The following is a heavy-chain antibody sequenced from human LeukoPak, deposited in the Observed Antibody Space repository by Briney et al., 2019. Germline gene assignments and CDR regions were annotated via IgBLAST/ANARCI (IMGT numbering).Heavy chain of an antibody. J-gene: IGHJ4*02. D-gene: IGHD6-19*01. CDR1: GFTFSSYG. CDR2: IKFDGSNI. CDR3: ARNSYVDGWYVHFDF. Sequence: GGSLRLSCAASGFTFSSYGMHWVRQAPGKGLEWGSYIKFDGSNIFQADSVKGRVTISRDNSKNTLYLQMNSLRAEDTAFYYCARNSYVDGWYVHFDFWGQGTLVTVSS. V-gene: IGHV3-30*02.